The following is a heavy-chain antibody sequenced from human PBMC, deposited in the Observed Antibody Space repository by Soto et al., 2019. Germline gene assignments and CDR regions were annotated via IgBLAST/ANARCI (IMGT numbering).Heavy chain of an antibody. J-gene: IGHJ6*02. V-gene: IGHV4-59*01. CDR2: IYYSGST. D-gene: IGHD3-10*01. CDR3: ERDLGGFGELTKKYYYYGMDV. CDR1: GGSISSYY. Sequence: SETLSLTCTVSGGSISSYYWSWIRQPPGKGLEWIGYIYYSGSTNYNPSLKSRVTISVDTSKNQFSLKLSSVTAADTAVHYCERDLGGFGELTKKYYYYGMDVWGQGTTVTVSS.